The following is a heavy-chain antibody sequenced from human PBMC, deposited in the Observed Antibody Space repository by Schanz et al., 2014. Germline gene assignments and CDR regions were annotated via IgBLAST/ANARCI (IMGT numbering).Heavy chain of an antibody. V-gene: IGHV1-18*01. D-gene: IGHD6-13*01. J-gene: IGHJ3*02. Sequence: QVQLVQSGAEVKKPGASVKVSCKASGFTFINYGITWVRQAPGQGLEWMGWINVYNGDTKFAKTFQDRVTLTTDTSTSTAYMELRSLRSDDTAVYYCARNIIATARAYDIWGQGTMVTVSS. CDR2: INVYNGDT. CDR3: ARNIIATARAYDI. CDR1: GFTFINYG.